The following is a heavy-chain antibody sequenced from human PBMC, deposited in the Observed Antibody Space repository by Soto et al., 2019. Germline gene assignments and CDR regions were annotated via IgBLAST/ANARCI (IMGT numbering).Heavy chain of an antibody. J-gene: IGHJ4*02. V-gene: IGHV3-30-3*01. D-gene: IGHD5-18*01. Sequence: QVQVVESGGGVVQPGRSLRLSCAASGFTFSKYSMYWVRQAPGEGLEWISVISNDGSKTYYADSVKGRFTVSRDDSKNMLYLQMNTLRPEDTAVYYCARETDWIPDYWGQGTLVTVSS. CDR1: GFTFSKYS. CDR2: ISNDGSKT. CDR3: ARETDWIPDY.